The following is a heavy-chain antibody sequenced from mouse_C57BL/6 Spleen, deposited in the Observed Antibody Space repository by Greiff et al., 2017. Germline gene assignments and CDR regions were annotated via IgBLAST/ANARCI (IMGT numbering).Heavy chain of an antibody. D-gene: IGHD6-1*01. CDR3: AIERHLADY. V-gene: IGHV1-74*01. J-gene: IGHJ2*01. CDR2: LHPSDSDT. Sequence: QVHVKQPGAELVKPGASVMVSCKASVYTFTIYWMHWVKQRPGHGLEWIGRLHPSDSDTNYNHNFNGKDTLTVDKSSSTAYMQLSSLRAEDSAVYYGAIERHLADYWGQGTTLTVSS. CDR1: VYTFTIYW.